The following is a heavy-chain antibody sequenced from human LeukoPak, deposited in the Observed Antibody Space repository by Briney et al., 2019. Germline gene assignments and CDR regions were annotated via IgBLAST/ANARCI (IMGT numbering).Heavy chain of an antibody. CDR2: IYYSGST. CDR1: GGSISSSSYY. J-gene: IGHJ4*02. V-gene: IGHV4-39*07. CDR3: ARDRHYYDSSGYYQFDY. D-gene: IGHD3-22*01. Sequence: SETLSLTCTVSGGSISSSSYYWGWIRQPPGKGLEWIGSIYYSGSTYYNPSLKSRVTISVDTSKNQFSLKLSSVTAADTAVYYCARDRHYYDSSGYYQFDYWGQGTLVTVSS.